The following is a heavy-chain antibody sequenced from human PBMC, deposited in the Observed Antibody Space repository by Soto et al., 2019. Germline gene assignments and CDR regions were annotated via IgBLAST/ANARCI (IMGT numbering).Heavy chain of an antibody. CDR1: GYTFTSYG. Sequence: ASVKVSCNASGYTFTSYGISWVRQAPGQGLEWMGWISAYNGNTNYAQKLQGRVTMTTDTSTSTAYMELRSLRSDDTAVYYCARDGNGSGWYTRDYYYYGMDVWGQGTTVTVSS. CDR2: ISAYNGNT. V-gene: IGHV1-18*01. J-gene: IGHJ6*02. D-gene: IGHD6-19*01. CDR3: ARDGNGSGWYTRDYYYYGMDV.